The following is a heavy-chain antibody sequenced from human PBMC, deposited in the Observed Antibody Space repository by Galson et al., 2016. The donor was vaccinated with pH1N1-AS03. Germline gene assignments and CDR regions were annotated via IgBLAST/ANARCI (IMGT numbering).Heavy chain of an antibody. Sequence: SGAEVTKPGESLKLSCMGSGTSFSHYWIGWVRQMPGKGLAWMGATNPDDSQTKYRPSFDGPDTISVDKSITTAYLQWNSLKASDTALYYCVRHTFSYDTTDTNRPDGCDIWGQGTMVTVFS. D-gene: IGHD3-22*01. V-gene: IGHV5-51*01. CDR2: TNPDDSQT. CDR1: GTSFSHYW. J-gene: IGHJ3*02. CDR3: VRHTFSYDTTDTNRPDGCDI.